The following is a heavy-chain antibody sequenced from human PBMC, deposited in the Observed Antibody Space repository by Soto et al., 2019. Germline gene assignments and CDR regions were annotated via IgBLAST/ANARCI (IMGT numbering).Heavy chain of an antibody. CDR1: GGTFSMYA. V-gene: IGHV1-69*13. CDR3: ARGGFSGGSCYPWDYYGMDV. CDR2: IIPIFGTA. D-gene: IGHD2-15*01. Sequence: SVKVSCKASGGTFSMYAISWVRQAPGQGLEWMGGIIPIFGTANYAKKLQGRVTITADETTSTRYMALSSLRSEDTAVYYCARGGFSGGSCYPWDYYGMDVWGQGTTVTVSS. J-gene: IGHJ6*02.